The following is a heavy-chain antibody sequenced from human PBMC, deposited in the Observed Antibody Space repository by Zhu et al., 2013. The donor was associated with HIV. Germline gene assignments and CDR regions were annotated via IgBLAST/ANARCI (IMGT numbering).Heavy chain of an antibody. D-gene: IGHD2-2*01. J-gene: IGHJ4*02. CDR1: GYSFTRYG. Sequence: QVQLVQSELSEEAWGLSRRSPAKASGYSFTRYGISWVRQAPGQGLEWMGWISAYNGNTKYAQKLQGRVTMTTDTSTSTAYMELRSLRSDDTAMYYCARGAVVVPAAPDYWGQGTLVTVSS. CDR3: ARGAVVVPAAPDY. V-gene: IGHV1-18*01. CDR2: ISAYNGNT.